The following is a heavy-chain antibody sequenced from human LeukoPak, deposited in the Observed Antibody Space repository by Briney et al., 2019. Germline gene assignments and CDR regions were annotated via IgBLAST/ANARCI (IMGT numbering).Heavy chain of an antibody. J-gene: IGHJ4*02. Sequence: PGGSLRLSCAASGFTFSSNYRNWVGQAPGKGLEGVSVLYSAGNTFYADSVKGRFTISRDNSKNTLYLQMNSLRPEDTAVYYCARAREYIAIDYWGQGTLVTVSS. CDR1: GFTFSSNY. CDR2: LYSAGNT. CDR3: ARAREYIAIDY. D-gene: IGHD6-13*01. V-gene: IGHV3-66*02.